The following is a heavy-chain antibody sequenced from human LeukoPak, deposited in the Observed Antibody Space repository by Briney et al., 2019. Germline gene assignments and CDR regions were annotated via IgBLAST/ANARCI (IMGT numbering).Heavy chain of an antibody. CDR1: GFTFSSYP. V-gene: IGHV3-23*01. Sequence: GGSLRLSCGASGFTFSSYPMTWVRHAPGKGLEWVSTISGSGSSTYYADSVKGRFTISRDNSKNTLYLQMNSLRAEDTAVYYCAKESPDYDYIWGSYLEGHIGIDYWGQGTLVTVSS. J-gene: IGHJ4*02. D-gene: IGHD3-16*02. CDR2: ISGSGSST. CDR3: AKESPDYDYIWGSYLEGHIGIDY.